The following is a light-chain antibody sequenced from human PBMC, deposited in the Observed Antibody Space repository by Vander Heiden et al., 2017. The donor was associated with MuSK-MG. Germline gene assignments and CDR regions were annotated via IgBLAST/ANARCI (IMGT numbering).Light chain of an antibody. CDR1: SSNIRTNY. CDR3: ATWDSSLSAHV. V-gene: IGLV1-51*02. Sequence: QSVLTQPPPVSPAPGPEVTIPRSRRSSNIRTNYETCYQQLAGTAHKLLIYENRKRPAGIPDRFSGSKSGTSATLSITGLQTGDEDDYYGATWDSSLSAHVFGGGTKVTGL. J-gene: IGLJ1*01. CDR2: ENR.